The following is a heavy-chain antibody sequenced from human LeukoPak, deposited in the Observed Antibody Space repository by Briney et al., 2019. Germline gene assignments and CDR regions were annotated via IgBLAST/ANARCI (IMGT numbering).Heavy chain of an antibody. CDR3: ARGDGSYYFDY. CDR1: GGSISSGGYY. V-gene: IGHV4-30-2*01. D-gene: IGHD1-26*01. J-gene: IGHJ4*02. Sequence: SETLSLTCTVSGGSISSGGYYWSWIRQHPGKGLEWIGYIYHSGSTYYNPSLKSRVTISVDRSKNQFSLKLSSVTAADTAVYYCARGDGSYYFDYWGQGTLVTVSS. CDR2: IYHSGST.